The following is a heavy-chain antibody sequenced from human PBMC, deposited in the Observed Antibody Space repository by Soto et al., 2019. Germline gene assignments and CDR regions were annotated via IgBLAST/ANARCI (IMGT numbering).Heavy chain of an antibody. CDR1: GVTFSSYA. D-gene: IGHD1-26*01. Sequence: QVQLVHSGAEVKKPGSSVKVSCKASGVTFSSYAISWVRQAPGQGLEWMGGIIPIFGTANYAQKFQGRVTITADESTSTAYMELSSLRSEDTAVYYCASWGNPYYYYYYGMDVWGQGTTVTVSS. CDR2: IIPIFGTA. J-gene: IGHJ6*02. V-gene: IGHV1-69*01. CDR3: ASWGNPYYYYYYGMDV.